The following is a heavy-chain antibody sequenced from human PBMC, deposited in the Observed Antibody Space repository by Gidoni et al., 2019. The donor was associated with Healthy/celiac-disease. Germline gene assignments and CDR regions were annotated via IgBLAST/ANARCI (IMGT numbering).Heavy chain of an antibody. CDR2: ISSSSSYI. CDR1: GFTFSSYS. D-gene: IGHD5-18*01. Sequence: EVQLVESGGGLVKPGGSLRLSCAASGFTFSSYSMNWGRQAPGKGLEWVSSISSSSSYIYYADSVKGRFTISRDNAKNSLYLQMNSLRAEDTAVYYCARDPSPFTAMGPQYYFDYWGQGTLVTVSS. V-gene: IGHV3-21*01. J-gene: IGHJ4*02. CDR3: ARDPSPFTAMGPQYYFDY.